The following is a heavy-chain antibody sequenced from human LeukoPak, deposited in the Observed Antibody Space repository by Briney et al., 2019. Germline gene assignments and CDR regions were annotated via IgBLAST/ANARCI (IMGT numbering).Heavy chain of an antibody. CDR3: ARVKSGSYGDY. J-gene: IGHJ4*02. V-gene: IGHV3-23*01. Sequence: GGSLRLSCAASGFTFNSYGMSRVRQAPGKGLEWVSGISGSGGRTYYADSVKGRFTISRDNAKNSLYLQMNSLRAEDTAVYYCARVKSGSYGDYWGQGTLVTVSS. CDR1: GFTFNSYG. D-gene: IGHD1-26*01. CDR2: ISGSGGRT.